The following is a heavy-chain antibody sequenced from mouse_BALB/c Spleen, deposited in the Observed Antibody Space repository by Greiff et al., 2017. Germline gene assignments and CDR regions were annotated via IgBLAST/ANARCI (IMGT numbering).Heavy chain of an antibody. CDR1: GFTFSDYY. D-gene: IGHD3-1*01. Sequence: EVQVVESGGGLVKPGGSLKLSCAASGFTFSDYYMYWVRQTPEKRLEWVATISDGGSYTYYPDSVKGRFTISRDNAKNNLYLQMSSLKSEDTAMYYCARDTAARATLGYFDYWGQGTTLTVSS. CDR2: ISDGGSYT. CDR3: ARDTAARATLGYFDY. J-gene: IGHJ2*01. V-gene: IGHV5-4*02.